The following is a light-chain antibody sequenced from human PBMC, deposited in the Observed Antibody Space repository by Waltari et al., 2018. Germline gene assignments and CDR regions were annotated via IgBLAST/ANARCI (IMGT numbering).Light chain of an antibody. CDR1: QGIRDY. J-gene: IGKJ3*01. V-gene: IGKV1-27*01. CDR3: QKCNSAPFT. CDR2: AAS. Sequence: DIQMTQSPSSLSASVGDRVTIPCRASQGIRDYVAWYQQKPGKVPKLLIFAASTLQSGVPSRFSGSGSGTEFTLTISSLQPEDVATYYCQKCNSAPFTFGPGTKVDIK.